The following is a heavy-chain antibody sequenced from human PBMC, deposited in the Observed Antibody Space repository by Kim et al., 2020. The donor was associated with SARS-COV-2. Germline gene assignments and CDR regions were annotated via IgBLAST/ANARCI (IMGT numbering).Heavy chain of an antibody. D-gene: IGHD3-16*01. Sequence: GGSLRLSCAASGFTFSSYGMHWVRQAPGKGLEWVAVIWYDGSNKYYADSVKGRFTISRDNSKNTLYLQMNSLRAEDTAVYYCAKDASYTGYGMDVWGQGTTVTVSS. V-gene: IGHV3-33*06. CDR2: IWYDGSNK. CDR1: GFTFSSYG. J-gene: IGHJ6*02. CDR3: AKDASYTGYGMDV.